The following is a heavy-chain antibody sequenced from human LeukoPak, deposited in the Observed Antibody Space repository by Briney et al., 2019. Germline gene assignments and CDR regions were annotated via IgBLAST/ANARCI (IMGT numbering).Heavy chain of an antibody. Sequence: GGSLRLSCASSGFTFSSYSMNWARQAPGKGLEWVSYIGSNISTIYYADSVKGRFTISRDNAKNSLYLQMNSLRAEDTAVYYCAREAHIVVVPAARNWFDPWGQGTLVTVSS. CDR2: IGSNISTI. V-gene: IGHV3-48*04. CDR1: GFTFSSYS. J-gene: IGHJ5*02. CDR3: AREAHIVVVPAARNWFDP. D-gene: IGHD2-2*01.